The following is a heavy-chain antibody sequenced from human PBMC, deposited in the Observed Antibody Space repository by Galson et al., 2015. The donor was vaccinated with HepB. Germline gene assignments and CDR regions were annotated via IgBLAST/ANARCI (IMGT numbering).Heavy chain of an antibody. J-gene: IGHJ6*02. CDR3: ASQGGVLRSLDV. V-gene: IGHV5-10-1*01. Sequence: QSGAEVKKPGESLRISCKGSGYSFTGYWISWVRQMPGKGLEWMGRIDPSDSYTNYSPSFQGHVTISADKSISTAYLQWSSLKASDTAMYYCASQGGVLRSLDVWGQGTTVTVSS. D-gene: IGHD3-3*01. CDR2: IDPSDSYT. CDR1: GYSFTGYW.